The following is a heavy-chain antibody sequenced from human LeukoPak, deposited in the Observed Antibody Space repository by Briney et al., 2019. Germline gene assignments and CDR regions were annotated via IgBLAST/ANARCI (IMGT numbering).Heavy chain of an antibody. Sequence: PSETLSLTCAVYGGSFSGYYWSWIRQPPGKGLEWIGEINHSGSTNYNPSLKSRVTISVDTSKNQFSLKLSSVTAADTAVYYCARDPNYDILTGYCFNWFDPWGQGTLVTVSS. J-gene: IGHJ5*02. D-gene: IGHD3-9*01. CDR3: ARDPNYDILTGYCFNWFDP. CDR1: GGSFSGYY. CDR2: INHSGST. V-gene: IGHV4-34*01.